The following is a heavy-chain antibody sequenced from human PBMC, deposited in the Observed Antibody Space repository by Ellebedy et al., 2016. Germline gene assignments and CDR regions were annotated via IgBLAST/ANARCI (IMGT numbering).Heavy chain of an antibody. CDR3: AKGVGSSWYGVDY. CDR2: ISYDGTTS. CDR1: GFTFNAYS. Sequence: GESLKISXAASGFTFNAYSMHWVRQTPGKGLEWVALISYDGTTSYYADSVKGRFTISRDNSKNTLYLQMNSLRAEDTAVYYCAKGVGSSWYGVDYWGQGTLVTVSS. V-gene: IGHV3-30-3*01. D-gene: IGHD6-13*01. J-gene: IGHJ4*02.